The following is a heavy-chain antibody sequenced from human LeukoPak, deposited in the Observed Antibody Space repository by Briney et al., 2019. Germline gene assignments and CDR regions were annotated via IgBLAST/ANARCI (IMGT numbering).Heavy chain of an antibody. CDR3: ARDVAGGATRPHGLDV. J-gene: IGHJ3*01. V-gene: IGHV1-18*01. CDR2: ISAYNGNR. D-gene: IGHD1-26*01. Sequence: ASVTVSFTASGYTLTSYGISWVRQAPGQGPEWMGWISAYNGNRNYAQKLQDRVTMTTDASTSTAYMELRSLRSDDTAVYYCARDVAGGATRPHGLDVWGRGTMVTVSS. CDR1: GYTLTSYG.